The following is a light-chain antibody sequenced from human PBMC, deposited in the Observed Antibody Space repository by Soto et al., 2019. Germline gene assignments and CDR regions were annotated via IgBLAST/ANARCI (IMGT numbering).Light chain of an antibody. CDR2: SNN. CDR1: SSNIGSNT. Sequence: QLVLTQPPSASGTPGQRVTISCSGSSSNIGSNTVNWYQQLPGTAPKLLIYSNNQRPSGVPDRFSGSKSGTSASLAISGLQSEDEADYYCAAWDDSLNGHVVFGGGTKVTV. V-gene: IGLV1-44*01. J-gene: IGLJ2*01. CDR3: AAWDDSLNGHVV.